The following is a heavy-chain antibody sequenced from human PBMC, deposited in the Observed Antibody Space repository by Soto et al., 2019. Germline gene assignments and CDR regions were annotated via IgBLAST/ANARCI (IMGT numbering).Heavy chain of an antibody. CDR2: INPSGGST. CDR3: ARGYVGSSGWYGAPLF. CDR1: GYTFPSYY. D-gene: IGHD6-19*01. V-gene: IGHV1-46*03. J-gene: IGHJ3*01. Sequence: GASVKVSCKASGYTFPSYYMHWVRQAPGQGLEWMGIINPSGGSTSYAQKFQGRVTMTRDTSTSTVYMELSSLRSEDTAVYYCARGYVGSSGWYGAPLFWGQGTMVNVSS.